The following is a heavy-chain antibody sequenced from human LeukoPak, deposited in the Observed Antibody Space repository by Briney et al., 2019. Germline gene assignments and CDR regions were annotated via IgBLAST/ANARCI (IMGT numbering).Heavy chain of an antibody. D-gene: IGHD6-19*01. Sequence: GGSLRLSCVASGFSFRNYAIHWVRQAPGKGLEYVSVINTDGRITYYADSVKGRFTISRDNSKNTLYLQMNSLRAEDTAVYYCARHPWVAVAGTGYWGQGTLVTVSS. J-gene: IGHJ4*02. CDR1: GFSFRNYA. CDR2: INTDGRIT. CDR3: ARHPWVAVAGTGY. V-gene: IGHV3-64*02.